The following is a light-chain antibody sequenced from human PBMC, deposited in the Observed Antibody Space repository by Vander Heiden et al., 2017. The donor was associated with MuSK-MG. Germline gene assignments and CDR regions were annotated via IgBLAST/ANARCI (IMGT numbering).Light chain of an antibody. Sequence: EIVMTQSPATLSVSPGERATLSCRASQSVDTYLAWYQQKPGQAPSLLIYRASTRATGIPARFSGSGSGTEFTLTISSLQSEDFAVYYCQQYKNWPPITFGQGTRLEIK. CDR1: QSVDTY. CDR3: QQYKNWPPIT. J-gene: IGKJ5*01. V-gene: IGKV3-15*01. CDR2: RAS.